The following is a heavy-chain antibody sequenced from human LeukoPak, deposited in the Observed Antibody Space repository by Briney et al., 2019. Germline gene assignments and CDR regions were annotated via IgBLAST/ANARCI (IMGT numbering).Heavy chain of an antibody. CDR3: ARSNQADDY. D-gene: IGHD4-11*01. CDR2: INPGGSST. V-gene: IGHV3-74*01. J-gene: IGHJ4*02. Sequence: GGSLRLSCAASGFTFSNYWMHWGREVPGKGLVWVSRINPGGSSTTYADSVKGRFTISRDNAKNTLYLQMNSLRAEDTAVYYCARSNQADDYWGQGTLVTVSS. CDR1: GFTFSNYW.